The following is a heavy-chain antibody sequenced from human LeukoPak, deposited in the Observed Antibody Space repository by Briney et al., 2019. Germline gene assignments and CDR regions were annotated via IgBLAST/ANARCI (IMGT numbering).Heavy chain of an antibody. D-gene: IGHD3-10*01. J-gene: IGHJ4*02. Sequence: PGGSLRLSCAASGFTFSSYGMHWVRQAPGKGLEWVAVISYDGSNKYYADSVKGRFTISRDNSKNTLYLQMNSLRAEDTAVYYCAKDWLQRSYYGSVIQGLLDYWGQGTLVTVSS. CDR2: ISYDGSNK. CDR3: AKDWLQRSYYGSVIQGLLDY. V-gene: IGHV3-30*18. CDR1: GFTFSSYG.